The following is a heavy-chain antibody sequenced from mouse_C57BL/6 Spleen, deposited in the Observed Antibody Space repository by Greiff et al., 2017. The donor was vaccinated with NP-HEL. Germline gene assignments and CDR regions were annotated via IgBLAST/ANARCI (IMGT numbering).Heavy chain of an antibody. J-gene: IGHJ4*01. CDR3: ARDRVYSYYAMDY. V-gene: IGHV5-4*01. CDR2: ISDGGSYT. CDR1: GFTFSSYA. D-gene: IGHD2-3*01. Sequence: EVQVVESGGGLVKPGGSLKLSCAASGFTFSSYAMSWVRQTPEKRLEWVATISDGGSYTYYPDNVKGRFTISRDNAKNNLYLQMSHLKSEDTAMYYCARDRVYSYYAMDYWGQGTSVTVSS.